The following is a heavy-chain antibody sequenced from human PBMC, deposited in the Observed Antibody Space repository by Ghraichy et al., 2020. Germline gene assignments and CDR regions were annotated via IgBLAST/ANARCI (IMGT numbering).Heavy chain of an antibody. D-gene: IGHD2-15*01. Sequence: GSLRLSCAASGFTLSNYWMHWLRQAPGKGLVWVSRIKSDGSSTIYADSVKGRFTISRDNAKNTLYLQMNSLRAEDTAVYYCAREYCSGGRCFFGTGGSHFDYWGQGTLVTVSS. CDR1: GFTLSNYW. V-gene: IGHV3-74*01. CDR2: IKSDGSST. J-gene: IGHJ4*02. CDR3: AREYCSGGRCFFGTGGSHFDY.